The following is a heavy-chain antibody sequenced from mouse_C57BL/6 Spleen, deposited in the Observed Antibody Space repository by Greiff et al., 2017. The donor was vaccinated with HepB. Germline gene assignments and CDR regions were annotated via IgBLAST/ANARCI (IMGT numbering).Heavy chain of an antibody. CDR1: GYTFTDYE. CDR2: IDPETGGT. CDR3: TRSLYYGSSGYFDY. J-gene: IGHJ2*01. D-gene: IGHD1-1*01. V-gene: IGHV1-15*01. Sequence: QVQLQQSGAELVRPGASVTLSCKASGYTFTDYEMHWVKQTPVHGLEWIGAIDPETGGTAYNQKFKGKAILTADKSSSTAYMELRSLTSEDSAVYYCTRSLYYGSSGYFDYWGQGTTLTVSS.